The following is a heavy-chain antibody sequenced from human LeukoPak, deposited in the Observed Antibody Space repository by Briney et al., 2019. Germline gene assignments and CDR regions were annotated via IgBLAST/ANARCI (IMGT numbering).Heavy chain of an antibody. D-gene: IGHD6-6*01. J-gene: IGHJ6*02. Sequence: SETLSLTCTVSGGSISSNYWSWIRQPAGKGLEWTGLIYTSGSTNYNPSLKSRVIMSVDTSKNQFSLKLTSVTAADTAVYYCAYSSSSGYYGMDVWGQGTTVTVSS. V-gene: IGHV4-4*07. CDR3: AYSSSSGYYGMDV. CDR2: IYTSGST. CDR1: GGSISSNY.